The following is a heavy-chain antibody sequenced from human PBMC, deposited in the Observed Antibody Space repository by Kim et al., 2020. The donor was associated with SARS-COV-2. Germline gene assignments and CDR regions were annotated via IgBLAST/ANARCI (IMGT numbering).Heavy chain of an antibody. D-gene: IGHD6-13*01. CDR2: IYYSGST. CDR3: ARHPGQQPIDY. Sequence: SETLSLTCTVSGGSISSSSYYWGWIRQPPGKGLEWIGSIYYSGSTYYNPSLKSRVTISVDTSKNQFSLKLSSVTAADTAVYYCARHPGQQPIDYWGQGTLVTVSS. V-gene: IGHV4-39*01. CDR1: GGSISSSSYY. J-gene: IGHJ4*02.